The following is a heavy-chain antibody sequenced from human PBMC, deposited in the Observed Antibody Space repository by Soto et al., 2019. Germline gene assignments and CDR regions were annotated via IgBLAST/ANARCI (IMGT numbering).Heavy chain of an antibody. CDR3: ARGSGGDSAIDVYYYYGMDV. D-gene: IGHD2-21*02. CDR1: GGTFSSYA. J-gene: IGHJ6*02. V-gene: IGHV1-69*01. CDR2: IIPIFGTA. Sequence: QVQLVQSGAEVKKPGSSVKVSCKASGGTFSSYAISWVRQAPGQGLEWMGGIIPIFGTANYAQKFQGRVTITADESTSTAYMELSSLRSEDTAVYYCARGSGGDSAIDVYYYYGMDVWGQGTTVTVSS.